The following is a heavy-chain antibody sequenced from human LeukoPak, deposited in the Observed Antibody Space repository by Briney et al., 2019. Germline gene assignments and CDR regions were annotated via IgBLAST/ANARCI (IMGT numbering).Heavy chain of an antibody. V-gene: IGHV3-30*02. CDR1: GFTFSSYG. Sequence: GGSLRLSCAASGFTFSSYGMHWVRQAPGKGLEWVAFIRYDGSNKYYADSVKGRFTISRDNSKNTPYLQMNSLRAEDTAVYYCAKDHTVDTAMALGYWGQGTLVTVSS. D-gene: IGHD5-18*01. CDR3: AKDHTVDTAMALGY. CDR2: IRYDGSNK. J-gene: IGHJ4*02.